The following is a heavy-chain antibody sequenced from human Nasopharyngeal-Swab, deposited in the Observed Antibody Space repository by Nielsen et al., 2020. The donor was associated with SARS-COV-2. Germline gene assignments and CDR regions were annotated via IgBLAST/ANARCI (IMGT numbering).Heavy chain of an antibody. CDR2: IIPIFGTA. Sequence: SVKVSCKASGGTISSYAIIWLRQAPGQGLQWMGGIIPIFGTANYAQKFQDRVTITADESTSTAYMELSSLRSEDTAVYYCARVADLAVARVYYYYGMDVWGQGTTVTVSS. CDR3: ARVADLAVARVYYYYGMDV. CDR1: GGTISSYA. V-gene: IGHV1-69*13. D-gene: IGHD6-19*01. J-gene: IGHJ6*02.